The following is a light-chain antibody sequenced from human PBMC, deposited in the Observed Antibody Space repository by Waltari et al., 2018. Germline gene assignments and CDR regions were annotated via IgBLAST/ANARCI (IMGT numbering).Light chain of an antibody. Sequence: DIQTTQSPSTLSASEGDRVTVTCRASQSISHWLAWYQQKPGKAPKLLISKASSLEKEVPSRFSGSGSGTEFTLTFTNLQPDDFATFYCQRYDDYPPTFGGGTKVEIK. CDR1: QSISHW. CDR2: KAS. V-gene: IGKV1-5*03. J-gene: IGKJ4*01. CDR3: QRYDDYPPT.